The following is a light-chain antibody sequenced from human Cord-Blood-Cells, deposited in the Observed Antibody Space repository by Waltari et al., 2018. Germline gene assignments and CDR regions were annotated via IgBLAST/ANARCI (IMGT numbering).Light chain of an antibody. CDR1: SHDVGGYTY. CDR2: DVS. CDR3: SSYTSSSTLGV. Sequence: QSAMTQPASVSGSPGPSITISCTGTSHDVGGYTYVSWSQQHPGKAPKRMIYDVSNRPSGVSNRFSGSKSGNTASLTISGLQAEDEAEYYCSSYTSSSTLGVFGGGTKLTVL. V-gene: IGLV2-14*01. J-gene: IGLJ2*01.